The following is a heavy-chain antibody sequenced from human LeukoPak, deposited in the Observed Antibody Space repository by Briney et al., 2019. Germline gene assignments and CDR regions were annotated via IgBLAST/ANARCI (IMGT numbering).Heavy chain of an antibody. CDR2: INEDGSRI. CDR1: GIIFRRFW. D-gene: IGHD3-10*01. CDR3: ALDFGGYSDA. Sequence: GGSLRLSCAVSGIIFRRFWTHWVRQVPGKGPVWVSRINEDGSRIDYADSVKGRFTISRDNARDTLYLQMNSLRVEDTAMYYCALDFGGYSDAWGQGTLVIVSS. J-gene: IGHJ5*02. V-gene: IGHV3-74*01.